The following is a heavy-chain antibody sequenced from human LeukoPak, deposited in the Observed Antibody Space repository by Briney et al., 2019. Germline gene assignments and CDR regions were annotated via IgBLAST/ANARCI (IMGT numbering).Heavy chain of an antibody. J-gene: IGHJ4*02. V-gene: IGHV4-39*01. Sequence: SETLSLTCTVSGGSISSSSYYWGWIRQPPGKGLEWIGTIYYSGTTYYNPSLKSRVTISVDTSKNQFSLKLSSVTAADTAVYYCTRHIDTSPYYFDYWGQGTLVTVSS. CDR1: GGSISSSSYY. CDR2: IYYSGTT. CDR3: TRHIDTSPYYFDY. D-gene: IGHD3-22*01.